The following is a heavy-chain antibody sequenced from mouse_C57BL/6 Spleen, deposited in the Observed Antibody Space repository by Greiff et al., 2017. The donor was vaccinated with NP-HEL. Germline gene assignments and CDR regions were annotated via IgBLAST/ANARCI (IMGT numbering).Heavy chain of an antibody. J-gene: IGHJ2*01. V-gene: IGHV1-72*01. D-gene: IGHD3-2*02. CDR2: IDPNSGGT. CDR1: GYTFTSYW. Sequence: QVHVKQPGAELVKPGASVKLSCKASGYTFTSYWMHWVKQRPGRGLEWIGRIDPNSGGTKYNEKFKSKATLTVDKPSSTAYMQLSSLTSEDSAVYYCAKIGGTAQATFDYWGQGTTLTVSS. CDR3: AKIGGTAQATFDY.